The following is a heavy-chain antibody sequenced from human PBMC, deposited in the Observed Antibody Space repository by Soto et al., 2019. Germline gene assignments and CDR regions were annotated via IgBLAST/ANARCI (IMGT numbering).Heavy chain of an antibody. D-gene: IGHD3-3*01. J-gene: IGHJ4*02. Sequence: QVQLQESGPGLVKPSQPLSLTCTVSGGSISSDDYYWSWIRQPPGKGLEWIGYIYYSGSTYYNPSLKSRVTISVDTSKNQFSLKLSSVTAADTAVYYCVRAYFGADFWNGCLFDYWGQGTLVTVSS. CDR3: VRAYFGADFWNGCLFDY. CDR1: GGSISSDDYY. V-gene: IGHV4-30-4*01. CDR2: IYYSGST.